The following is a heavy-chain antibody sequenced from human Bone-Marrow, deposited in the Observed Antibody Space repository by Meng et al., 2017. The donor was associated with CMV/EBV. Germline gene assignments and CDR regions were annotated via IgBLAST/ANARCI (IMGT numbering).Heavy chain of an antibody. CDR2: IYYSGST. CDR3: AARQYHYGMDV. CDR1: GGSISSYY. Sequence: SETLSLTCTVSGGSISSYYWIWIRQPPGKGLEWIGYIYYSGSTNYKPSLKSRVNISVDTSKNQFSLKLSSVTAADPAVYYCAARQYHYGMDVWGQGTTVTVSS. J-gene: IGHJ6*02. V-gene: IGHV4-59*01.